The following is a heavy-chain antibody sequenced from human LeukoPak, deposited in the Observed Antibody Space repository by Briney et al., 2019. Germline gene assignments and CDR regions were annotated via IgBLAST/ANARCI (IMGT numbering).Heavy chain of an antibody. CDR3: ARDGSGGVYYFGY. J-gene: IGHJ4*02. CDR1: GFTFSSYW. V-gene: IGHV3-7*03. Sequence: PGGSLRLSCAASGFTFSSYWMSWVRQAPGKGLEWVANIKQGGSEKYYVDSVKGRFTISRDNAKNSLYLQMNSLRAGDTAVYYCARDGSGGVYYFGYWGQGTLVTVSS. D-gene: IGHD3-16*01. CDR2: IKQGGSEK.